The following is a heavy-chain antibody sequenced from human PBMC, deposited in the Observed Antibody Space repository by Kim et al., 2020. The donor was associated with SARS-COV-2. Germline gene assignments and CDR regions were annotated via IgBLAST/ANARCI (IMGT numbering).Heavy chain of an antibody. CDR1: GFTFSDYY. D-gene: IGHD2-15*01. J-gene: IGHJ6*02. CDR3: ARSGYCSGGSRYSIGVHYYGMDV. V-gene: IGHV3-11*01. CDR2: ISSSGSTI. Sequence: GGSLRLSCAASGFTFSDYYMSWIRQAPGKGLEWVSYISSSGSTIYYADSVKGRFTISRDNAKNSLYLQMNSLRAEDTAVYYCARSGYCSGGSRYSIGVHYYGMDVWGQGTTVTVSS.